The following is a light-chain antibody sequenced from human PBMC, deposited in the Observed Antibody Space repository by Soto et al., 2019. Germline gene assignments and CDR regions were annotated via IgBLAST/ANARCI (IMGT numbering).Light chain of an antibody. V-gene: IGKV3-20*01. CDR3: QQYGSSPTT. CDR1: QGVSSY. J-gene: IGKJ5*01. Sequence: EILMTKSPATLSFSQGERSTLSCMASQGVSSYLAWYQQKPGRSPRLLIYDASNRATGVPARFSGSGSGTDFTLTISRLEPEDFAVYYCQQYGSSPTTFGQGTRLEIK. CDR2: DAS.